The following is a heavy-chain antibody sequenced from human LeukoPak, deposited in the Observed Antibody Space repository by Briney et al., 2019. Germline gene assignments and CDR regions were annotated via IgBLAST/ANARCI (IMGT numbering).Heavy chain of an antibody. J-gene: IGHJ4*02. V-gene: IGHV4-61*02. CDR2: IYTSGST. Sequence: PSETLSLTCTVSGGSISSGSYYWSWIRQPAGKGLEWIGRIYTSGSTNYNPSLKSRVTISVDKSKNQFSLKLSSVTAADTAVYYCASKYKLGGVIVQDYWGQGTLVTVSS. CDR1: GGSISSGSYY. D-gene: IGHD3-16*02. CDR3: ASKYKLGGVIVQDY.